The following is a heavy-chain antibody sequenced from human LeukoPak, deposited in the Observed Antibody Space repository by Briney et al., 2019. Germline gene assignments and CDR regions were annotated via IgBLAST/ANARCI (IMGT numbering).Heavy chain of an antibody. CDR2: ISSSGSNI. J-gene: IGHJ5*02. CDR1: GFTFSNYE. CDR3: TRDRITVRGGTWFDP. D-gene: IGHD3-10*02. V-gene: IGHV3-48*03. Sequence: PGGSLRLSCPAYGFTFSNYEMNWVRQAPGKGLEWLSYISSSGSNIKYADSVKGRFTISRDNAKNSVFLQMSSLRADDTAVYYCTRDRITVRGGTWFDPWGQGTLVTVSS.